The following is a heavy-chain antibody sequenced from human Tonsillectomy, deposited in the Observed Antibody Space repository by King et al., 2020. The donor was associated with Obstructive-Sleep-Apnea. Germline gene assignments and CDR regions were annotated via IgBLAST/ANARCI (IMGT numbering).Heavy chain of an antibody. CDR2: IRYDGSNK. CDR1: GFTFSSYG. CDR3: AKDLSYRFDS. D-gene: IGHD5-18*01. Sequence: QLVQSGGGVVQPGGSLRLSCAASGFTFSSYGMHWVRQAPGKGLEWVAFIRYDGSNKYYTDSVKGRFTISRDDSKNTLYLQISSLRAEETSVYYCAKDLSYRFDSWGQGTLVTVSS. J-gene: IGHJ4*02. V-gene: IGHV3-30*02.